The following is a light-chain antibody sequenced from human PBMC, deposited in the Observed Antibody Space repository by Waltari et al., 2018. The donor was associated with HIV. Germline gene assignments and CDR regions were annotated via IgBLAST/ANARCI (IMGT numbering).Light chain of an antibody. V-gene: IGKV3-15*01. Sequence: VLTHSPATLSASPGQRATFSCRASQSVSSYLAWYQQKPGQAPRLLIYGASTRATGIPARFSGSGSGTEFTLTISSLQSEDFAVYYCQQYNKWPRGTFGGGTKVEVK. J-gene: IGKJ4*01. CDR3: QQYNKWPRGT. CDR2: GAS. CDR1: QSVSSY.